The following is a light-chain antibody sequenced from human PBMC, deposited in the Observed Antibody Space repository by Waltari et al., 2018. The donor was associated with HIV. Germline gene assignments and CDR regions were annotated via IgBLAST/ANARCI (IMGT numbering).Light chain of an antibody. V-gene: IGLV2-14*03. CDR1: SSDVGGYNY. J-gene: IGLJ2*01. Sequence: QSALTQPASVSGSPGQSITVSCTGTSSDVGGYNYVSWYQQHPGKAPKLMISVVTYRPSGGSNRFSGSKSGNTASLTISGLQAEDEADYYCISYTSSSTLVFGGGTKVTVL. CDR2: VVT. CDR3: ISYTSSSTLV.